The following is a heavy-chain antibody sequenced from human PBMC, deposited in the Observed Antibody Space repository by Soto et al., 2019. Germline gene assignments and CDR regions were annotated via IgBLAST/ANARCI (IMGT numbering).Heavy chain of an antibody. J-gene: IGHJ4*02. CDR1: GFTFSSYS. D-gene: IGHD3-22*01. CDR2: FSSSSSTI. CDR3: ARPSEYYDSSGYGL. Sequence: EVQLVESGGALVQPWGSLRLSCAASGFTFSSYSMNWVRQAPGKGLEWVSYFSSSSSTIYYASSVKGRFTISRDNAKNSLYLQMNSLTDEDTAVYYCARPSEYYDSSGYGLWGQGTLVTVSS. V-gene: IGHV3-48*02.